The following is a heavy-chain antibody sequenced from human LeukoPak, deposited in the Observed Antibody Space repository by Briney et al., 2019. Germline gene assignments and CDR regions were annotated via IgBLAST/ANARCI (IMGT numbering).Heavy chain of an antibody. J-gene: IGHJ5*02. V-gene: IGHV3-23*01. Sequence: PGGSLRLSCAASGFTFSSYAMSWVRQATGKGLEWVSAISGSGGSTYYADSVKGRFTISRDNSKNTLYLQMNSLRAEDTAVYYCAKNPAALNWFDPWGQGTLVTVSS. CDR3: AKNPAALNWFDP. CDR2: ISGSGGST. D-gene: IGHD2-2*01. CDR1: GFTFSSYA.